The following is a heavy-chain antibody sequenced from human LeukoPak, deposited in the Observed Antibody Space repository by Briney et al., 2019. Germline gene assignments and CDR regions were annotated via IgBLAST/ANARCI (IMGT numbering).Heavy chain of an antibody. CDR3: AKYPYGYSSGWYVY. J-gene: IGHJ4*02. CDR2: ISSSGGST. V-gene: IGHV3-23*01. D-gene: IGHD6-19*01. CDR1: GFTFGSYA. Sequence: PGGSLRLSCAASGFTFGSYAMSWVRQAPGKGLEWVSAISSSGGSTYYADSVKGRFTISRDNSKNTLYLQMNSLRAEDTAVYYCAKYPYGYSSGWYVYWGQGTLVTVSS.